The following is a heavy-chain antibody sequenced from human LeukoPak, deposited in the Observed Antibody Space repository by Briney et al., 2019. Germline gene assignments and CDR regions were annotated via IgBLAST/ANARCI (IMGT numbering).Heavy chain of an antibody. V-gene: IGHV3-21*01. CDR1: GFTFSSYE. CDR3: ATTNWKPGAFDI. CDR2: ISSRSSYI. D-gene: IGHD1-20*01. J-gene: IGHJ3*02. Sequence: SGGSLRLSCAASGFTFSSYEMNWVRQAPGKGLEWVSSISSRSSYIYYADSVKGRSTISRDNAKNSLYLQMNSLRAEDTAVYYCATTNWKPGAFDIWGEGTMVTVSS.